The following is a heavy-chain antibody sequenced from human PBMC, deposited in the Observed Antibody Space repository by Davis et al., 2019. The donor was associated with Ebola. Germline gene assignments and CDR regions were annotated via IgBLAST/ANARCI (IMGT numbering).Heavy chain of an antibody. CDR3: ARDGPCSGGSCYRPYYYGMDV. V-gene: IGHV1-3*01. CDR1: GYSFTDYA. J-gene: IGHJ6*02. D-gene: IGHD2-15*01. Sequence: AASVKVSCKASGYSFTDYAMHWVRQAPGQRLEWMGWINAGNGNTKYSQKFQGRVTITRDTSASTAYMELSSLRSEDTAVYYCARDGPCSGGSCYRPYYYGMDVWGQGTTVTVSS. CDR2: INAGNGNT.